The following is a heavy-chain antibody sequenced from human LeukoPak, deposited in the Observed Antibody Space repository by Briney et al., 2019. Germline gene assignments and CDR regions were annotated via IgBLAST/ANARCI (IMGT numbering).Heavy chain of an antibody. J-gene: IGHJ4*02. CDR3: ARDLDWNYIFDY. V-gene: IGHV1-2*02. D-gene: IGHD1-7*01. CDR1: GYTFTGYY. CDR2: INPNSGGT. Sequence: GASVKVSCKASGYTFTGYYKHWVRHAPAQGLELMGWINPNSGGTNYAQKFQGRVTMTRDTSISTAYMELSRLRSDDTAVYYCARDLDWNYIFDYWGQGTLVTVSS.